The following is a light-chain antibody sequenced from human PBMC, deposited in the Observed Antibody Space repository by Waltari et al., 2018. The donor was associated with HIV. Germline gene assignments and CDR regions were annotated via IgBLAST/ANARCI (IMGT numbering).Light chain of an antibody. V-gene: IGLV3-27*01. J-gene: IGLJ3*02. Sequence: SYELPQPSSMSVSPGQTARITCSGDVLAKTYARWFQQKPGQAPVLLIYKDNERPSGIPERFSGSSSGTTVTLTISGAQVDDEADYYCYSAADNMGVFGGGTKLTVL. CDR3: YSAADNMGV. CDR2: KDN. CDR1: VLAKTY.